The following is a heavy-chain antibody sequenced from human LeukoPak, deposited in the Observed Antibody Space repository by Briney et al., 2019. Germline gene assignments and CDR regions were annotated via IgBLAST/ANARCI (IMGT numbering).Heavy chain of an antibody. V-gene: IGHV3-23*01. J-gene: IGHJ4*02. CDR3: AKAQGFLVGATVY. CDR2: ISGSGGST. Sequence: GGSLRLSCAASGFTFSNSAMSWVRQAPGKGLEWVSAISGSGGSTYYADSVKGRFTISRDNSKNTLYLQMNSLRAEDTAVYYCAKAQGFLVGATVYWGQGTLATVSS. D-gene: IGHD1-26*01. CDR1: GFTFSNSA.